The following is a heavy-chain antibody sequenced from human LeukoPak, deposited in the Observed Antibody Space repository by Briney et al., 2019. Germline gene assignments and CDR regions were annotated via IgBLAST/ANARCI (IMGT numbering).Heavy chain of an antibody. CDR1: GFTFSSYA. J-gene: IGHJ4*02. CDR3: ARDRVEIVVAGTVDC. D-gene: IGHD6-19*01. V-gene: IGHV3-30-3*01. Sequence: GGSLRLSCAASGFTFSSYAMHWVRQAPGKGLEWEAVISYDGSNKWYADSVKGRFTISRDNSKNTLYLQMNSLGAEDTAVYYCARDRVEIVVAGTVDCWGQGTLVTVSS. CDR2: ISYDGSNK.